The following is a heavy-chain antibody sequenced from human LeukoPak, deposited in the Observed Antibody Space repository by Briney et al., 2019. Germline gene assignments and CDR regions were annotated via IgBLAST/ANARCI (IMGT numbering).Heavy chain of an antibody. V-gene: IGHV3-21*01. CDR3: ARDEAAAGTFDY. J-gene: IGHJ4*02. Sequence: GGSVRLSCAASGFTFSSYSMNWVGQAPGKGLEWVSSISSSSSYIYYADSVKGRFTISRDNAKNSLYLQMNSLRAEDTAVYYCARDEAAAGTFDYWGQGTLVTVSS. D-gene: IGHD6-13*01. CDR2: ISSSSSYI. CDR1: GFTFSSYS.